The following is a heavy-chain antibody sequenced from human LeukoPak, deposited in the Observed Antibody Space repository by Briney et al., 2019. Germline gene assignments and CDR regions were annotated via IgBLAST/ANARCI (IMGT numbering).Heavy chain of an antibody. V-gene: IGHV4-34*01. D-gene: IGHD3-10*01. CDR2: INHSGST. CDR3: ARSGNSGSYPYFDY. Sequence: PSETLSLTCAVYGGSFSGYYWSWIRQPPGKGLEWIGEINHSGSTNYNPSLKSRVTISVDTSKNQFSLKLSSVTAADTAVYYCARSGNSGSYPYFDYWGQGTLVTVSS. J-gene: IGHJ4*02. CDR1: GGSFSGYY.